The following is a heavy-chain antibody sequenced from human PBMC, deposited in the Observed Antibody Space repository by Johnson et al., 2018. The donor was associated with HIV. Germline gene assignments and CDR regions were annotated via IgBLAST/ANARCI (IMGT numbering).Heavy chain of an antibody. J-gene: IGHJ3*01. D-gene: IGHD1-7*01. V-gene: IGHV3-15*01. Sequence: VRLVESGGGLVKPGGSLRLSCAASGFTFSNAWMSWVLQAPGKGLEWVGRIKSKTDGGTTDYTAPVKGRFTISRDDSKKSLYLQINSLRTEDTAVYYCARENYRRRDAFDVWGQGTVVIVSS. CDR3: ARENYRRRDAFDV. CDR2: IKSKTDGGTT. CDR1: GFTFSNAW.